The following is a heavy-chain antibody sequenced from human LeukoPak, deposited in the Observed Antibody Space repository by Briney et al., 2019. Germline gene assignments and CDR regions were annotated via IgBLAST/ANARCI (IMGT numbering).Heavy chain of an antibody. V-gene: IGHV3-30*01. CDR2: ISYNDGSNK. CDR3: ARQFHCVDKACYTFDS. CDR1: GFTFNSYA. D-gene: IGHD2-2*02. Sequence: EMSLRLSCAASGFTFNSYAMHWVRQAPGKGLEWVAVISYNDGSNKNYADSVKGRFTISRDNSKNTVYLQMNSLRAEDTAVYYCARQFHCVDKACYTFDSWGQGTLVTVSS. J-gene: IGHJ4*02.